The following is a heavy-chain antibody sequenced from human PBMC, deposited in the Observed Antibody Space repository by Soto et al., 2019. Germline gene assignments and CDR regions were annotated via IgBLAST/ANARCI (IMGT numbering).Heavy chain of an antibody. V-gene: IGHV1-2*02. CDR3: AREDDDGWFDP. Sequence: EASVKVSCKASGYTFSGYYMHWVRQAPGQGLEWMGWINPNTGGINYAQKFQGRVTMTRDTSISTVYMELSRLRSDDTAVYYCAREDDDGWFDPWGQGTLVTVSS. J-gene: IGHJ5*02. CDR2: INPNTGGI. CDR1: GYTFSGYY. D-gene: IGHD3-3*01.